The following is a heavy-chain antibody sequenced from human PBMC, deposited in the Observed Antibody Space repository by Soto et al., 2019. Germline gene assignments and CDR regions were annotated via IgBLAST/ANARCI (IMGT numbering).Heavy chain of an antibody. J-gene: IGHJ6*02. CDR1: GYTFTGYY. CDR3: ARDVGIAGSDYYYYGMVV. V-gene: IGHV1-2*04. CDR2: INPNSGAT. Sequence: ASVKVSCKASGYTFTGYYMHWVRQAPGQGLEWMGWINPNSGATNYAQKFQGWVTMTRDTSISTAYMELSRLRSDDTAVYYCARDVGIAGSDYYYYGMVVWGQGTTVTVS. D-gene: IGHD1-20*01.